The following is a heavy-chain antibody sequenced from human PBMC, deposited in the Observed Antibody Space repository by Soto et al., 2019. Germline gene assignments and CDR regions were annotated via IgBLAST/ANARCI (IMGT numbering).Heavy chain of an antibody. CDR1: GGSVSSGSYY. CDR3: ARVEGSCTNGVCQYSSGWSVDY. V-gene: IGHV4-61*01. D-gene: IGHD2-8*01. Sequence: PSETLSLTCTVSGGSVSSGSYYWSWIRQPPGKGLEWIGYIYYSGSTNYNPSLKSRVTISVDTSKNQFSLKLSSVTAADTAVYYCARVEGSCTNGVCQYSSGWSVDYWGQGTLVTVSS. CDR2: IYYSGST. J-gene: IGHJ4*02.